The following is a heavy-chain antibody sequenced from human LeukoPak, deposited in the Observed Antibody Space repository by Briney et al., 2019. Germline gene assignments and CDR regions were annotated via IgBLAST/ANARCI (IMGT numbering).Heavy chain of an antibody. CDR1: GFTFSSYS. V-gene: IGHV3-21*01. D-gene: IGHD6-19*01. J-gene: IGHJ4*02. Sequence: GGSLRLSCAASGFTFSSYSMNWVRRAPGKGLEWVSSISSSSSYIYYADSVKGRFTISRDNAKNSLYLQMNSLRAEDTAVYYCARGIRPGIAVAGMDYWGQGTLVTVSS. CDR3: ARGIRPGIAVAGMDY. CDR2: ISSSSSYI.